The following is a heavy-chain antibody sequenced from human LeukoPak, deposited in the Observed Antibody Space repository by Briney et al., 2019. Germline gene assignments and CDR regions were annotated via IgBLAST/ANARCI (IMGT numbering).Heavy chain of an antibody. CDR1: GFSLSTSGMC. CDR3: ARDTDPGGTRAGAYYFDY. J-gene: IGHJ4*02. V-gene: IGHV2-70*01. Sequence: SGPALVKPTQTLTLTCTFSGFSLSTSGMCVSWIRQPPGKALEWLAPIDWDDDKYYSTSLKTRLTISKDTSKNQVVLTMTNMDPVDTATYYCARDTDPGGTRAGAYYFDYWGQGTLVTVSS. D-gene: IGHD5-18*01. CDR2: IDWDDDK.